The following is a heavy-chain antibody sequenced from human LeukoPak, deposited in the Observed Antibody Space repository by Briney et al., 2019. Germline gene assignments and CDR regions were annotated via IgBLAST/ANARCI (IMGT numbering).Heavy chain of an antibody. Sequence: GGSLRLSCAASGFTFGRYSVNWVRQAPGKGLEWVSIINTRSDYTYYVDSVKGRFTVSRDNAKNSLSLQMNSLRVEDTAVYYCARTFLPGDYFDFWGQGILVTVSS. CDR3: ARTFLPGDYFDF. V-gene: IGHV3-21*01. D-gene: IGHD2/OR15-2a*01. CDR2: INTRSDYT. CDR1: GFTFGRYS. J-gene: IGHJ4*02.